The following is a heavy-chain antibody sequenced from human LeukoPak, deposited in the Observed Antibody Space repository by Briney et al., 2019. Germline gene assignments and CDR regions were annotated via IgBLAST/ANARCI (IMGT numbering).Heavy chain of an antibody. D-gene: IGHD1-26*01. CDR3: ASGSGTLDY. CDR2: INPSGGST. V-gene: IGHV1-46*01. CDR1: GYTFTSYY. J-gene: IGHJ4*02. Sequence: ASVKVSCKASGYTFTSYYMRWVRQAPGQGLEWMGIINPSGGSTSYAQKFQGRATMTRDMSTSTVYMELSSLRSEDTAVYYCASGSGTLDYWGQGTLVTVSS.